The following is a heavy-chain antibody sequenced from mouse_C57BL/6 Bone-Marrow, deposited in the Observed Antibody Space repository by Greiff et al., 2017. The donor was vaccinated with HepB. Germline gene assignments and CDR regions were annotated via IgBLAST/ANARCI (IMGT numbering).Heavy chain of an antibody. CDR3: ARPTMISNWYFDV. D-gene: IGHD2-4*01. CDR2: ISSGGSYT. J-gene: IGHJ1*03. Sequence: EVKLMESGGDLVKPGGSLKLSCAASGFTFSSYGMSWVRQTPDKRLEWVAPISSGGSYTYYPDSVKGRFTISRDNAKNTLYLQLSSLKSEDTAMYYCARPTMISNWYFDVWGTGTTVTVSS. CDR1: GFTFSSYG. V-gene: IGHV5-6*01.